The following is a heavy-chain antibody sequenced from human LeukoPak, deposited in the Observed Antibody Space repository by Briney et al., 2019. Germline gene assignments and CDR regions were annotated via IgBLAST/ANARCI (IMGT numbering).Heavy chain of an antibody. V-gene: IGHV3-7*03. D-gene: IGHD3-9*01. CDR3: ARGGEYYDILTGYFPLHFDY. Sequence: GGSLRLSCAASGFTFSSYWMSWVRQAPGKGLEWVANIKQDGSEKYYVDSVKGRFTISRDNAKNSLYLQMNSLRAEDTAVYYCARGGEYYDILTGYFPLHFDYWGQGTLVTVSS. CDR1: GFTFSSYW. J-gene: IGHJ4*02. CDR2: IKQDGSEK.